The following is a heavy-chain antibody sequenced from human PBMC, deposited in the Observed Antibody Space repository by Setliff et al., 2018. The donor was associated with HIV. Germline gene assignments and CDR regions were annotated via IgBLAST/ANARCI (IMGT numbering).Heavy chain of an antibody. D-gene: IGHD3-3*01. CDR3: ARGLGGYYSYFDY. Sequence: SETLSLTCTVSGGSISSSSYYWGWIRQPPGKGLEWIGEITHSGSTNYNPSLKSRVTISVEMSKKQFSLKLSSVTAADTAMYYCARGLGGYYSYFDYWGQGTLVTVSS. CDR1: GGSISSSSYY. V-gene: IGHV4-39*07. J-gene: IGHJ4*02. CDR2: ITHSGST.